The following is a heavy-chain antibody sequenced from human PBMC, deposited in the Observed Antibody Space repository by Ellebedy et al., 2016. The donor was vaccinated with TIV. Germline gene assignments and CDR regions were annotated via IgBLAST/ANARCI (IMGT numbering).Heavy chain of an antibody. CDR2: ISGSGSSP. CDR3: AKAEVGVSGWKT. J-gene: IGHJ4*01. V-gene: IGHV3-23*01. Sequence: GESLKISCAASGFTFSTYAMSWVRQTPGKGLEWVSAISGSGSSPYYADSVTGRFTISRDNSKNTLYLQMSSLRVDDTAVYFCAKAEVGVSGWKTWGQGTLVTVSS. D-gene: IGHD6-19*01. CDR1: GFTFSTYA.